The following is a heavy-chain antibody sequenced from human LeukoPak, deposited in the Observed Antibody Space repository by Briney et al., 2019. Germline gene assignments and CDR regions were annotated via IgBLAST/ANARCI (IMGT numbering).Heavy chain of an antibody. J-gene: IGHJ2*01. V-gene: IGHV4-4*07. CDR1: GASISSRY. CDR2: VYTRGST. D-gene: IGHD2-21*02. CDR3: ARAKGRDVVATRERYFDL. Sequence: KPSETLSLTCSVSGASISSRYWSWIRQPAREGLEWIGRVYTRGSTQYNPSLKSRVIMSIDASRNQFSQRLNAVTAADTAVYYCARAKGRDVVATRERYFDLWGRGILVTVS.